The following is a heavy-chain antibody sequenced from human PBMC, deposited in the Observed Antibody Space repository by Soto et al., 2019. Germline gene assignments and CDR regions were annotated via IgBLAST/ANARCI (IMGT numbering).Heavy chain of an antibody. CDR1: GYTLTRYY. CDR2: INPNSGGT. CDR3: ARGGGVVVPAAIDYYYGMDV. V-gene: IGHV1-2*04. Sequence: GGPVKVFCKGFGYTLTRYYIHWVRQAPGQGLEWLGWINPNSGGTNYAQKFQGWVTMTRDTSISTAYMELSRLRSDDTAVYYCARGGGVVVPAAIDYYYGMDVWGQGTTVTVSS. J-gene: IGHJ6*02. D-gene: IGHD2-2*02.